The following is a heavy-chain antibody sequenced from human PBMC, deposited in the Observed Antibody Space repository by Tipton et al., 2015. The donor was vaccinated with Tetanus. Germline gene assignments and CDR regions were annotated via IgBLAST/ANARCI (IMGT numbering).Heavy chain of an antibody. D-gene: IGHD3-10*01. CDR2: ILPGGSGV. Sequence: QSGAEVKKPGESLNISCKASGYNFATFWIGWVRQKPGKGLEWMGIILPGGSGVRYSPTFEGQVTISADKSTTTAYLQWDRLKVSDTAIYYCARHGWGTSYSWFDPWGQGTLVTVSS. CDR1: GYNFATFW. J-gene: IGHJ5*02. CDR3: ARHGWGTSYSWFDP. V-gene: IGHV5-51*01.